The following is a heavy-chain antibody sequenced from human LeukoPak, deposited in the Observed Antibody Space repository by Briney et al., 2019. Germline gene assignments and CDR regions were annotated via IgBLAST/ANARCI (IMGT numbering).Heavy chain of an antibody. J-gene: IGHJ4*02. V-gene: IGHV3-48*03. CDR2: ISSSGSTI. D-gene: IGHD2-21*01. CDR1: AFTFSSDE. CDR3: AQGDRGGDCLVY. Sequence: GGSLRLPCAASAFTFSSDEVDWVRQAPGKGLEWVSYISSSGSTIYYADSVKGRFTISRDDAKNSLYLQMNSLRAEDTAVYYCAQGDRGGDCLVYWGQGTMVTVSS.